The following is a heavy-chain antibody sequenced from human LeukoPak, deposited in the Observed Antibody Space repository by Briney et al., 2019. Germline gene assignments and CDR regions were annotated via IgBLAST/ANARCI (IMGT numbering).Heavy chain of an antibody. CDR2: ISYDGSNK. D-gene: IGHD3-10*01. CDR3: ARDSSGLLGGIVDY. J-gene: IGHJ4*02. CDR1: GFTFSSYG. Sequence: GRSLRLSCAASGFTFSSYGMHWVRQAPGKGLEWVAVISYDGSNKYYADSVKGRFTISRDNSKNTLYLQMNSLRSDDTAVYYCARDSSGLLGGIVDYWGQGTLVTVSS. V-gene: IGHV3-30*03.